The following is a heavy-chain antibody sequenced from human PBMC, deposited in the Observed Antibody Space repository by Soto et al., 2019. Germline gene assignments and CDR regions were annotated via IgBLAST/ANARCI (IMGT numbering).Heavy chain of an antibody. V-gene: IGHV4-30-4*01. CDR1: GDSVSSGDYY. Sequence: QVQLEEAGPGLVKPSQTLSLTCYVTGDSVSSGDYYWSWIRQSPGKGLEWIGFILYSGRATYNPSLKSRVTISVDRSKNQFSLRLRSMTVADAAVYYCSRALGQYYYGMDVWGQGTTVAVSS. CDR2: ILYSGRA. J-gene: IGHJ6*02. D-gene: IGHD3-16*01. CDR3: SRALGQYYYGMDV.